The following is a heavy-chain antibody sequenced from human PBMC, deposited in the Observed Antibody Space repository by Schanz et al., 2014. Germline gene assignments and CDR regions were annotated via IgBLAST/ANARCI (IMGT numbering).Heavy chain of an antibody. D-gene: IGHD1-26*01. CDR1: GFTFKNFG. V-gene: IGHV3-30*02. CDR2: IWYDGSNK. J-gene: IGHJ4*02. Sequence: QVQLVESGGGVVQPGGSLRLSCEASGFTFKNFGMHWVRQTPGKGLEWMAFIWYDGSNKIYADSVKGRFTISRDNSNNTLFLQMSSLRVEDTAVYYCARGGATRFDYWGQGTLVTVSS. CDR3: ARGGATRFDY.